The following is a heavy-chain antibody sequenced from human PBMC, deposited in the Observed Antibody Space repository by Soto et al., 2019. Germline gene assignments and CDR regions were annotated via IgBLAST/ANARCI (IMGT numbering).Heavy chain of an antibody. J-gene: IGHJ4*02. Sequence: QITLKESGPTLVKPTQTLTLTCTFSGFSLSTTRVGVGWIRQPPGEALEWLALLYWDDDKLYSPSLKRRLTITQDTSKNPVVLTLTTMDPVDTATYYCAHSKTSGMRYYFDYWGQGTLVTVSS. CDR2: LYWDDDK. CDR3: AHSKTSGMRYYFDY. CDR1: GFSLSTTRVG. V-gene: IGHV2-5*02.